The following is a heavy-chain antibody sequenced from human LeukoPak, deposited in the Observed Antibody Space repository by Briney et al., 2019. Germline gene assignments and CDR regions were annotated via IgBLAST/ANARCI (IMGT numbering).Heavy chain of an antibody. CDR1: GFTLSSYW. D-gene: IGHD3-22*01. Sequence: PSGGSLRLSCAASGFTLSSYWMSWVRQAPGKGLEWVANIKQDGSEKYYVDSVKGRFTISRDNAKNSLYLQMNSLRAEDTAVYYCARDNRYYYDSSGTGDAFDIWGQGTMVTVSS. CDR2: IKQDGSEK. V-gene: IGHV3-7*01. J-gene: IGHJ3*02. CDR3: ARDNRYYYDSSGTGDAFDI.